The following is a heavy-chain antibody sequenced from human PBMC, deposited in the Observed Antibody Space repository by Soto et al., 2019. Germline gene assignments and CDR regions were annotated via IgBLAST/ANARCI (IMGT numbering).Heavy chain of an antibody. V-gene: IGHV1-18*04. D-gene: IGHD2-21*01. Sequence: ASVKVSCKASGYTLTNHGISWVRQAPGQGLEWVGWVSGYNDKTKSAQKFKGRVTMTTDTSTSTAYMELRSLRSDDTAVYYCARDFYPVAYFFDYWGQGTLVTVSS. CDR1: GYTLTNHG. J-gene: IGHJ4*02. CDR2: VSGYNDKT. CDR3: ARDFYPVAYFFDY.